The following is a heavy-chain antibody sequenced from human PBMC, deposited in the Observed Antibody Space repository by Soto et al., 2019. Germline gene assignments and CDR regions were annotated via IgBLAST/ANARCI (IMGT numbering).Heavy chain of an antibody. CDR3: ARCNDWDICYFDY. CDR2: ISYDGSNK. Sequence: GGSLRLSYAASGFAFSSYAMHWVRQAPGKGLEWVAVISYDGSNKYYADSVKGRFTLSRDTSKNTLYLQMNSLRAEDTAVYYCARCNDWDICYFDYWSQGTPVTVSS. V-gene: IGHV3-30*14. CDR1: GFAFSSYA. D-gene: IGHD3-9*01. J-gene: IGHJ4*02.